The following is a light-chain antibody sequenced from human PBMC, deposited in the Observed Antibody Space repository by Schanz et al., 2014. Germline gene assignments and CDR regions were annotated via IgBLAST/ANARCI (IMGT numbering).Light chain of an antibody. CDR2: WAS. J-gene: IGKJ4*01. Sequence: DIVMTQSPDSLDVSLGERATINCKSSQSVLYTSDNKNYLAWYQHKPGQPPKLLISWASTRESGVPDRFSGSGSGTDFTLTISSLQAEDVAVYYCQQYYGLPLTFGGGTKVEIK. V-gene: IGKV4-1*01. CDR3: QQYYGLPLT. CDR1: QSVLYTSDNKNY.